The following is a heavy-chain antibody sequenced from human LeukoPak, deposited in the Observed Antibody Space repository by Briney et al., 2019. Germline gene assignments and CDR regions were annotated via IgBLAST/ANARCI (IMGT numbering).Heavy chain of an antibody. CDR1: GFTFSCNA. V-gene: IGHV3-21*01. CDR2: ISSSSSYI. J-gene: IGHJ4*02. Sequence: GGTLRLSCGASGFTFSCNAMNWVRQAPGKGLEWVSSISSSSSYIYYADSVKGRFTISRDNAKNSLYLQMNSLRAEDTAVYYCARDLSSRSGSRSGYWGQGTLVTVSS. CDR3: ARDLSSRSGSRSGY. D-gene: IGHD3-10*01.